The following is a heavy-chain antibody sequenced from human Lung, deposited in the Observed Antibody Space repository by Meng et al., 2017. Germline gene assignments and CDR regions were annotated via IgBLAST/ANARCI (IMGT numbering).Heavy chain of an antibody. V-gene: IGHV4-34*01. CDR3: ARGPTTMAHDFDY. D-gene: IGHD4-11*01. Sequence: QVQLKHGGAGLLKPSETLSPTCVVSGGSFSDYYWSWIRQPPGKGLEWIGEINHSGSTNYNPSLESRATISVDTSQNNLSLKLSSVTAADSAVYYCARGPTTMAHDFDYWGQGTLVTVSS. J-gene: IGHJ4*02. CDR2: INHSGST. CDR1: GGSFSDYY.